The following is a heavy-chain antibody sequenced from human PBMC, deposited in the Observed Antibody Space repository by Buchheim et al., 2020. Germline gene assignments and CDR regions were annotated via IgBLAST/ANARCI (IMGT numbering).Heavy chain of an antibody. J-gene: IGHJ6*02. V-gene: IGHV3-23*01. D-gene: IGHD2-8*01. Sequence: EVQLLESGGGLVQPGGSLSPSFAAPGFALRSYALSWFRQAPGKGLGWVPVFTGSGGGTFYPDSVKGRFITSRATSKKHPLLKMNSLRVEDTAIYYCAKVGCQEGCNYNYYYGMDVWGQGTT. CDR3: AKVGCQEGCNYNYYYGMDV. CDR1: GFALRSYA. CDR2: FTGSGGGT.